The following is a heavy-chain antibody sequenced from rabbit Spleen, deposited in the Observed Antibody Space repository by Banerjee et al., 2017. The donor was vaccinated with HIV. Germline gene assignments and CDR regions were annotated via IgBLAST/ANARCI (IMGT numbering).Heavy chain of an antibody. CDR2: INIFTGKS. D-gene: IGHD2-1*01. V-gene: IGHV1S45*01. Sequence: EQLEESGGGLVKPEGSLTLTCKASGVSFSDKDVMCWVRQAPGKGLEWIACINIFTGKSVYASWAKGRFIMSRTSSTTVTLQMTSLTAADTATYVCARGSAAMTLVITGYYLNLWGPGTLVTVS. CDR3: ARGSAAMTLVITGYYLNL. J-gene: IGHJ4*01. CDR1: GVSFSDKDV.